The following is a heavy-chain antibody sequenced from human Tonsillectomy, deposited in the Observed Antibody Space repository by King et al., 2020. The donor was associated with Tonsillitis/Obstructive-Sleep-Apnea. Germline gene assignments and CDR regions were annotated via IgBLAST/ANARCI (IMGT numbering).Heavy chain of an antibody. Sequence: QLQESGPGLVKPSETLSLTCTVSGGSISSSSYYWGWIRQPPGKGLEWIGSIYYSGSTYYNPSLKSRITISVDTSKNQFSLKLSSVTAADTAVYYCARLGFCSSGSCYWFDYWGQGTLVTVSS. CDR1: GGSISSSSYY. CDR2: IYYSGST. J-gene: IGHJ4*02. D-gene: IGHD2-15*01. CDR3: ARLGFCSSGSCYWFDY. V-gene: IGHV4-39*01.